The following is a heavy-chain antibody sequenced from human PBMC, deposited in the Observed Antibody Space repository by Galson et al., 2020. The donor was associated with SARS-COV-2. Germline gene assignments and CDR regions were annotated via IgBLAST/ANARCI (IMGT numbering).Heavy chain of an antibody. V-gene: IGHV3-23*01. J-gene: IGHJ5*02. CDR1: GSTFNNFA. D-gene: IGHD2-2*02. CDR2: ISASGGST. Sequence: GGSLRLSCVASGSTFNNFALTWVRQAPGKGLEWVSSISASGGSTYYADSVRGRFTISRDNSKKTLFLQMNSLTAEDTAVYYCAKFACASASCYTAASKNRFDPWGQGTLVTVSS. CDR3: AKFACASASCYTAASKNRFDP.